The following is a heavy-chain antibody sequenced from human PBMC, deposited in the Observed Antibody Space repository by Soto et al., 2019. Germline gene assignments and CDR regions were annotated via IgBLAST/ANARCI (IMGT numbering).Heavy chain of an antibody. CDR3: ARSQGSSTSLEIYYYYYYGMDV. J-gene: IGHJ6*02. CDR1: GGTFGSYA. D-gene: IGHD2-2*01. V-gene: IGHV1-69*01. Sequence: QVQLVQSGAEVKKPGSSVKVSCKASGGTFGSYAISWVRQAPGQGLEWMGGIIPIPGTANYAQKFQGRVTIGADESTSPAYMELSSLRSEDTAVYYCARSQGSSTSLEIYYYYYYGMDVWGQGTTVTVSS. CDR2: IIPIPGTA.